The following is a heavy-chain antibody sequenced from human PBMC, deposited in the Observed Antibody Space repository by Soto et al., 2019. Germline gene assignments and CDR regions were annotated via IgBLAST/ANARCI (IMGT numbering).Heavy chain of an antibody. Sequence: GGSLRLSCAASGFTFSSYWMSWVRQAPGKGLEWVANIKQDGSEKYYVDSVKGRFTISRDNAKNSLYLQMNSLRAEDTAVYYCARERGRVDLSWFDPWGQGTLVTVSS. CDR3: ARERGRVDLSWFDP. V-gene: IGHV3-7*01. J-gene: IGHJ5*02. CDR2: IKQDGSEK. CDR1: GFTFSSYW. D-gene: IGHD5-12*01.